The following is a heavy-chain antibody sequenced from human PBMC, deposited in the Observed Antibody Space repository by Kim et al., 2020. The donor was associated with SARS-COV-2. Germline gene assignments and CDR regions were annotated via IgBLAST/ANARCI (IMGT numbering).Heavy chain of an antibody. J-gene: IGHJ6*02. D-gene: IGHD5-12*01. CDR3: ASIRVATILYYYYGMDV. V-gene: IGHV3-11*04. Sequence: KGRFTISRDNAKNSLYLQMNSLRAEDTAVYYCASIRVATILYYYYGMDVWGQGTTVTVSS.